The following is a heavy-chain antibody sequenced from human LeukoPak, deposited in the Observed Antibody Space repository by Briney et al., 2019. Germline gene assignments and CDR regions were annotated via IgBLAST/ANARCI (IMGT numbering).Heavy chain of an antibody. Sequence: SVKVSCKASGGTFSSYAISWVRQAPGQGLEWMGRIIPILGIANYAQKFRGRVTITADKSTSTAYMELSSLRSEDTAVYYCARDRPDQLRYFDTFDYWGQGTLVTVSS. CDR3: ARDRPDQLRYFDTFDY. CDR1: GGTFSSYA. V-gene: IGHV1-69*04. J-gene: IGHJ4*02. CDR2: IIPILGIA. D-gene: IGHD3-9*01.